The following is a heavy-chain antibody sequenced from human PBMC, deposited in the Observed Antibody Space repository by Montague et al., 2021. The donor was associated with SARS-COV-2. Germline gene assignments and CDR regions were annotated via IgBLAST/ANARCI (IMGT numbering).Heavy chain of an antibody. Sequence: SLRLSCAASGFTFSNYNMNWVRQAPGKGLEWVSSISSDSRNRYDADSVKGRFTISRDNTKKSLYLQMSSLRVEDTAVYYCASDMEQWLAAGWFFGMDVWGQGTTVTVSS. CDR2: ISSDSRNR. CDR3: ASDMEQWLAAGWFFGMDV. CDR1: GFTFSNYN. J-gene: IGHJ6*02. V-gene: IGHV3-21*01. D-gene: IGHD6-19*01.